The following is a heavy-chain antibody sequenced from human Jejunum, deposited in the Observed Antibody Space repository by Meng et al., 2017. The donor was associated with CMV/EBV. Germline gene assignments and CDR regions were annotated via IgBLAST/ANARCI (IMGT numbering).Heavy chain of an antibody. Sequence: FIFSDYWMSWVRQAPGKGLEWVANITGDGSAKYSADSVKGRFTIARDNAKWTLYLQMTSLRVEDTAVYYCAKWVVPPGVGYGLDVWGQGTAVTVSS. V-gene: IGHV3-7*01. D-gene: IGHD2-2*01. CDR1: FIFSDYW. J-gene: IGHJ6*02. CDR3: AKWVVPPGVGYGLDV. CDR2: ITGDGSAK.